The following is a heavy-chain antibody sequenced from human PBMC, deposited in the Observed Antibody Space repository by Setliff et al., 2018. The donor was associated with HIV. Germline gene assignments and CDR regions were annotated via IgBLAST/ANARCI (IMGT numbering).Heavy chain of an antibody. D-gene: IGHD5-18*01. CDR3: AKEGDRYGLDLDY. Sequence: SVKVSCKASGGTFSTSAISWMRQAPGQGLEWMGGIIPFFGSANYAQKFQGRLTITADASSSTAYMDLSSLRSEDTAVYYCAKEGDRYGLDLDYWGQGTLVTVSS. CDR1: GGTFSTSA. CDR2: IIPFFGSA. J-gene: IGHJ4*02. V-gene: IGHV1-69*13.